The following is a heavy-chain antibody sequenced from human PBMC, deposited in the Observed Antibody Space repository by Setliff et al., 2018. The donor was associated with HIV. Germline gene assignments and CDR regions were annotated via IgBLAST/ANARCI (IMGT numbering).Heavy chain of an antibody. CDR1: GGSFSGYH. J-gene: IGHJ4*02. Sequence: SETLSLTCAVYGGSFSGYHWSWIRQSPGKGLEWIGEIDHSGSTDDNPSLKSRVTISVDTSKNQFSLKLSSVSAADTAVYYCARGWEWGAPLDYWGQGTLVTVSS. CDR2: IDHSGST. CDR3: ARGWEWGAPLDY. D-gene: IGHD1-26*01. V-gene: IGHV4-34*01.